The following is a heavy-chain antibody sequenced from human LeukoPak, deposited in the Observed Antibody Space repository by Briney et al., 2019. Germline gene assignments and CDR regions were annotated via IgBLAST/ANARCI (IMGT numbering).Heavy chain of an antibody. CDR3: TRETHVGLHLEY. V-gene: IGHV3-74*01. J-gene: IGHJ4*02. CDR1: GFTFTTYW. D-gene: IGHD3-10*02. CDR2: INTDGRVT. Sequence: GGSLRLSCVASGFTFTTYWMHWVRQVPGKGLVWVARINTDGRVTTYADSVKGRFTVSRDNAENTLYLQMNKLRPEDTAVYYCTRETHVGLHLEYWGQGTLATVSA.